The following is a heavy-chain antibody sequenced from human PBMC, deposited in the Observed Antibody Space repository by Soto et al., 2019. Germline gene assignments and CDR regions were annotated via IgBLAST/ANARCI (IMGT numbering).Heavy chain of an antibody. CDR2: INGHNGKT. J-gene: IGHJ5*02. CDR3: ATDLGWGSGRDVVSEDWLDP. D-gene: IGHD3-10*01. Sequence: QVHLVQSGAEVKKPGASVKVSCKASGYTFNDYGITWVRQAPGQGLEWMGWINGHNGKTIYGQTPQGRVTMTTDSSTSTGYIEVRSLRSDDTAVYYCATDLGWGSGRDVVSEDWLDPWGQGTLVTVSS. CDR1: GYTFNDYG. V-gene: IGHV1-18*01.